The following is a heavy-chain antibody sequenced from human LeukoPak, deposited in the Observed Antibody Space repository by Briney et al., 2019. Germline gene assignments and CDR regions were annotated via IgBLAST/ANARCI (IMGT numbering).Heavy chain of an antibody. CDR3: ARWGYSYGSTNRHN. J-gene: IGHJ4*02. CDR1: GGSFSGYY. CDR2: INHSGST. Sequence: SETLSLTCAVYGGSFSGYYWSWIRQPPGKGLEWIGEINHSGSTNYNPSLKSRVTISVDTSKNQFSLKLSSVTAADTAVYYRARWGYSYGSTNRHNWGQGTLVTVSS. D-gene: IGHD5-18*01. V-gene: IGHV4-34*01.